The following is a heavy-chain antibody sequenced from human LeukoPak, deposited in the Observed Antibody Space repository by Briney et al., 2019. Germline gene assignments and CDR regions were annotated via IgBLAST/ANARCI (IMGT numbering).Heavy chain of an antibody. CDR1: GYSFTSYW. CDR2: IDPSDSYT. Sequence: PGESLKISCKGSGYSFTSYWISWVRQIPGKGLEWMGRIDPSDSYTNYSPSFQGHVTISADKSISTAYLQWSSLKASDTAMYYCARHLYSSSPIDYWGQGTLVTVSS. CDR3: ARHLYSSSPIDY. J-gene: IGHJ4*02. V-gene: IGHV5-10-1*01. D-gene: IGHD6-13*01.